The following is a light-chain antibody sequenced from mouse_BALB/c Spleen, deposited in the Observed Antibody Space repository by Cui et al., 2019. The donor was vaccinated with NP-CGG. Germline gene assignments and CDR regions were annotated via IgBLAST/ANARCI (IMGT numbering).Light chain of an antibody. Sequence: QAVLTPGTSPTTSPGETVTLTCRSSTGAVTTNNYANWVQEKPDHLFTGLIGGTNNRAPGVPARFSGSLIGDKAALTITGAQTEDEAIYFCALWYSNHWVFGGGTKLTVL. V-gene: IGLV1*01. CDR3: ALWYSNHWV. CDR1: TGAVTTNNY. CDR2: GTN. J-gene: IGLJ1*01.